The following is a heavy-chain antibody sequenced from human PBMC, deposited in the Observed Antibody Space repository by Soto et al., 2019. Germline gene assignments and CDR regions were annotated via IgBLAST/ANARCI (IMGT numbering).Heavy chain of an antibody. CDR3: ATLESSGYDY. CDR2: IYPGDSDT. V-gene: IGHV5-51*01. J-gene: IGHJ4*02. CDR1: GYSFTSYS. D-gene: IGHD3-22*01. Sequence: XSLKISSESSGYSFTSYSVCWVRQMPGKGLEWMGIIYPGDSDTRYSPSFQGQVTISADKSISTAYLQWSSLKASDTAMYYCATLESSGYDYWGQGTLVTVSS.